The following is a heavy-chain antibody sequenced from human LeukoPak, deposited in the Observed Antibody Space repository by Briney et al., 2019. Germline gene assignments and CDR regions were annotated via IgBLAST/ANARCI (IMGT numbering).Heavy chain of an antibody. CDR2: IRFDGSNI. J-gene: IGHJ4*02. Sequence: GGSLRLSCAASGFTFNKYAMHWVRQAPGKGLEWVAFIRFDGSNIYYADSVRGRFTISRDTSKNMVFLQTSSLRVEDTAVYYCARGIDYWGRGALVTVSS. CDR3: ARGIDY. V-gene: IGHV3-30*02. CDR1: GFTFNKYA.